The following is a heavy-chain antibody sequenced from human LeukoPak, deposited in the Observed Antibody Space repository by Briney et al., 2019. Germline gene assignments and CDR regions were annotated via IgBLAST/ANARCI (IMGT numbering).Heavy chain of an antibody. CDR2: ISGSGGST. D-gene: IGHD3-10*01. CDR3: AKLSANPYYYGSGSTADY. CDR1: GFTFSSYA. J-gene: IGHJ4*02. V-gene: IGHV3-23*01. Sequence: GGSLRLSCAASGFTFSSYAMSWVRQAPGKGLEWVSAISGSGGSTYYADSVKGRFTISRDNSKNTLYLQMNSLRAEDTAVYYCAKLSANPYYYGSGSTADYWGQGTLVTVSS.